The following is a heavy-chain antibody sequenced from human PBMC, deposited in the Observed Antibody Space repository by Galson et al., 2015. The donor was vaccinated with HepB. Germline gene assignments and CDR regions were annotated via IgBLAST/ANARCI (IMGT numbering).Heavy chain of an antibody. CDR3: AADSSGSLDAFDI. V-gene: IGHV4-59*01. Sequence: ETLSLTCTVSGDSISNYYWNWIRQPPGRGLEGIGYSSYSGITSYNPSLKSRVTISGDSSKNQFSLRLTSVTAADTAVYYCAADSSGSLDAFDIWGQGTMVTVSS. D-gene: IGHD6-19*01. CDR2: SSYSGIT. J-gene: IGHJ3*02. CDR1: GDSISNYY.